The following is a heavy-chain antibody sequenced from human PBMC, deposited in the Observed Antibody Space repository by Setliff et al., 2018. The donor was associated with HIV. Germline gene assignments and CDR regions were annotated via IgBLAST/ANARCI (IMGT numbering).Heavy chain of an antibody. J-gene: IGHJ6*02. D-gene: IGHD3-3*01. CDR3: ARDLRDGFEEWFSTLDDGMDV. Sequence: ASVKVSCKTSGYIFIRYYIFWVRQAPGQGLEWMGNINPHTGVTRYAEKFQGRVTMTRDTSISTIYMELSRLRSDDTAVYYCARDLRDGFEEWFSTLDDGMDVWGQGTTVTV. V-gene: IGHV1-2*02. CDR1: GYIFIRYY. CDR2: INPHTGVT.